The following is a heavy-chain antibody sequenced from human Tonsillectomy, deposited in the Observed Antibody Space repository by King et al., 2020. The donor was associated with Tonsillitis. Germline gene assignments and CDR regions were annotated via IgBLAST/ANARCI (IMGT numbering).Heavy chain of an antibody. CDR1: GFTFIDYG. CDR3: AKDRFDFWSALGY. V-gene: IGHV3-30*18. J-gene: IGHJ4*02. Sequence: VQLVESGGGVVQPGRSLRVSCAASGFTFIDYGMHWVRPAPGKGLEWVAVISYDGSNKYYADFVKGRFTISRDNSKNTLYLQMNSLRAEDTAMYHCAKDRFDFWSALGYWGRGTLVTVSS. CDR2: ISYDGSNK. D-gene: IGHD3-3*01.